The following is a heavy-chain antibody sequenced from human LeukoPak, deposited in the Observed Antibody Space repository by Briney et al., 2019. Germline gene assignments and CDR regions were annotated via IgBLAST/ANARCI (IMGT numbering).Heavy chain of an antibody. J-gene: IGHJ1*01. CDR1: GFIFRDFD. V-gene: IGHV3-48*03. D-gene: IGHD1-26*01. Sequence: GGSLRLSCGGSGFIFRDFDMTWVRQTAGRGLEWLSYIGGSGSPVFYADSVKGRFSVSRDNAKKSLFLQMNGLRVEDTGIYYCARIGSTGTYNRDFQYWGPGTLVVVSS. CDR3: ARIGSTGTYNRDFQY. CDR2: IGGSGSPV.